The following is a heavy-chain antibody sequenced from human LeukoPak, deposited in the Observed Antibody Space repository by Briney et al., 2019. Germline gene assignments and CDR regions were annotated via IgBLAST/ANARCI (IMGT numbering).Heavy chain of an antibody. J-gene: IGHJ6*02. CDR3: ARVGSDYLARFPYYYYGMDV. D-gene: IGHD4-17*01. Sequence: PGGSLRLSCAASGFTFSSYEMNWVRQAPGKGLEWVSYISSSGSTIYYADSVKGRFTISRDNAKNSLYLQMNSLRAEDTAVYYCARVGSDYLARFPYYYYGMDVWGQGTTATVSS. CDR2: ISSSGSTI. CDR1: GFTFSSYE. V-gene: IGHV3-48*03.